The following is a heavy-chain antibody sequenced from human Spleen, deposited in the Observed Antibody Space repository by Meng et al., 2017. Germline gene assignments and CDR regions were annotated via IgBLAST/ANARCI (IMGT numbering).Heavy chain of an antibody. CDR3: AKVGYSSGGNFDY. D-gene: IGHD4-11*01. CDR1: GFTFDDYA. CDR2: ISWNSGSI. V-gene: IGHV3-9*01. Sequence: SLKISCAASGFTFDDYAMHWVRQAPGKGLEWVSGISWNSGSIGYADSVKGRFTISRDNSKNTLYLQMNSLRAEDTAVYYCAKVGYSSGGNFDYWGQGTLVTVSS. J-gene: IGHJ4*02.